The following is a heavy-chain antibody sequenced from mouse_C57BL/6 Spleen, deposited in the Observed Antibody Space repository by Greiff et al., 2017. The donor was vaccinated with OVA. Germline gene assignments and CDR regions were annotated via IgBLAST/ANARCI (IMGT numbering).Heavy chain of an antibody. CDR3: ARLGGSSWGGGY. V-gene: IGHV1-50*01. CDR2: IDPSDSYT. CDR1: GYTFTSYW. D-gene: IGHD1-1*01. Sequence: QVQLQQPGAELVKPGASVKLSCKASGYTFTSYWMQWVKQRPGQGLEWIGEIDPSDSYTNYNQKFKGKATLTVDTSSSTAYMQLSSLTSEDSAVYYCARLGGSSWGGGYGGQGTTLTVSS. J-gene: IGHJ2*01.